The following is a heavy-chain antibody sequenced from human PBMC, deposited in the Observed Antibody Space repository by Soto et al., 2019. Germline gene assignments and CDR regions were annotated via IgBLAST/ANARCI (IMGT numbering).Heavy chain of an antibody. D-gene: IGHD3-10*01. CDR3: ATLWFGELPTYDAFDI. J-gene: IGHJ3*02. CDR2: IYHSGST. CDR1: GGSISSSNW. V-gene: IGHV4-4*02. Sequence: PSETLSLTCAVSGGSISSSNWWSWVRQPPGKGLEWIGEIYHSGSTDYNPSLKSRVTISVDKSKNQFSLKLSSVTAADTAVYYCATLWFGELPTYDAFDIWGQGTMVTVSS.